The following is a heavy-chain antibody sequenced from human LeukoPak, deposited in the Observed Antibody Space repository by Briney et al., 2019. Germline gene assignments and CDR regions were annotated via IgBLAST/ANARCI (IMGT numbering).Heavy chain of an antibody. Sequence: GGSLRLSCAASGFTFSSYSMNWVRQAPGKGLEWVSSISSSSSYIYYADSVKGRFTISRDNSKNTVSLQMNSLRAEDTAVYYCAGDGWHGLFTYWGQGTLVTVSS. J-gene: IGHJ4*02. CDR3: AGDGWHGLFTY. CDR1: GFTFSSYS. CDR2: ISSSSSYI. D-gene: IGHD5-24*01. V-gene: IGHV3-21*01.